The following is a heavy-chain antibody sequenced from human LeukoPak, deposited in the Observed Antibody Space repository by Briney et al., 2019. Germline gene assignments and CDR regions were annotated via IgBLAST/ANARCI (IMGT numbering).Heavy chain of an antibody. V-gene: IGHV1-18*01. CDR3: AREGGRGDCYPCYYCYGMDV. J-gene: IGHJ6*02. D-gene: IGHD2-21*02. CDR1: GYTFTSYG. Sequence: ASVKVSCKASGYTFTSYGISWVRQAPGQGLEWMGWISAYNGNTNYAQKLQGRVTMTTDTSTSTAYMELRSLRSDDTAVYYCAREGGRGDCYPCYYCYGMDVWGQGTTVTVSS. CDR2: ISAYNGNT.